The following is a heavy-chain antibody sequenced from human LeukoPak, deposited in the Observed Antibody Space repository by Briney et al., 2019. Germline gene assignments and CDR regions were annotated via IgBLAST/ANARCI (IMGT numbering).Heavy chain of an antibody. CDR3: ARGFYGYNWFDN. D-gene: IGHD5-24*01. Sequence: SETLSLTCTVYGGSISTYYWSWIRQPPGKGLEWIGYIYTTGSTNYIPSLKSRVTMSMDTSENQFSLKLSSVTAADTAVYYCARGFYGYNWFDNWGQGTLVTVSS. CDR2: IYTTGST. V-gene: IGHV4-4*09. J-gene: IGHJ4*02. CDR1: GGSISTYY.